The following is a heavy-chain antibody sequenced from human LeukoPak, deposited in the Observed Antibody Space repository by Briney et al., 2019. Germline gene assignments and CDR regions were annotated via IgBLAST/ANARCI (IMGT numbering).Heavy chain of an antibody. V-gene: IGHV1-18*01. J-gene: IGHJ5*02. D-gene: IGHD6-13*01. CDR1: GYTFTSYG. CDR2: ISAYNGNT. Sequence: ASVKISCKASGYTFTSYGISWVRQAPGQGLEWMGWISAYNGNTNYAQKLQGRVTMTTDTSTSTAYMELRSLRSDDTAVYYCARGIAAAAYNWFDPWGQGALVTVSS. CDR3: ARGIAAAAYNWFDP.